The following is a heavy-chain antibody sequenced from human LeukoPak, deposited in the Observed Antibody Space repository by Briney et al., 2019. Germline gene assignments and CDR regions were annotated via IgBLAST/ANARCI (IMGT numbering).Heavy chain of an antibody. Sequence: PSETLSLTCTASGGSISSYYWSWIRQPPGKGLEWIGYIYYSGSTNYNPSLKSRVTISVDTSKNQFSLKLSSVTAADTAVYYCAREIIVVVPAARDHHDAFDIWGQGTMVTVSS. D-gene: IGHD2-2*01. CDR3: AREIIVVVPAARDHHDAFDI. V-gene: IGHV4-59*01. CDR2: IYYSGST. CDR1: GGSISSYY. J-gene: IGHJ3*02.